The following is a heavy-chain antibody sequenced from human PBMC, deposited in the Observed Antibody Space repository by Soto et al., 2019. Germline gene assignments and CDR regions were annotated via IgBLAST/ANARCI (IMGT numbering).Heavy chain of an antibody. J-gene: IGHJ5*02. CDR3: ASLWFGELSYPNWFDP. D-gene: IGHD3-10*01. Sequence: SETLSLTCAVYGGSFSGYYWSWIRQPPGKGLEWIGEINHSGSTNCNPSLKSRVTISVDTSKNQFSLKLSSVTAADTAVYYCASLWFGELSYPNWFDPWGQGTLVTVSS. V-gene: IGHV4-34*01. CDR2: INHSGST. CDR1: GGSFSGYY.